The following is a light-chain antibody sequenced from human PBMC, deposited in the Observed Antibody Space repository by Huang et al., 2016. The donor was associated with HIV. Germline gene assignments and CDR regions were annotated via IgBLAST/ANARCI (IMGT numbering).Light chain of an antibody. CDR3: QQTYSSPRVT. CDR2: ATS. Sequence: DIQMTQSPSSLSASIGDSLNITCRASRNIDNLLNLYHQKPGRAPKLLIFATSALESGVPSRFSGSGSGTDFTLTISSLQFEDFATYSCQQTYSSPRVTFGPGTTVDIK. CDR1: RNIDNL. J-gene: IGKJ3*01. V-gene: IGKV1-39*01.